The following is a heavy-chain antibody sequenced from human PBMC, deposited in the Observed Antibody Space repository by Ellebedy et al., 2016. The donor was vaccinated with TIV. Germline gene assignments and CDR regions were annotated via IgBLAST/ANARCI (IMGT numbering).Heavy chain of an antibody. Sequence: AASVKVSCKASGGTFSSYAISWVRQAPGQGLEWMGGIIPMFGTVNYAQKFQGRVTITADEYTSTAYMQLCSLRSEDTAMYYCATVPVVAGTAFYWYFDLWGRGTLVTVSS. CDR3: ATVPVVAGTAFYWYFDL. J-gene: IGHJ2*01. CDR1: GGTFSSYA. V-gene: IGHV1-69*13. D-gene: IGHD6-19*01. CDR2: IIPMFGTV.